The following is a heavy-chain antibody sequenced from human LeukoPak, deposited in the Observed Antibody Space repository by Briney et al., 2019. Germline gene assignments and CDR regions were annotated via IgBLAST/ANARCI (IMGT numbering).Heavy chain of an antibody. CDR3: ARDRVLTGLSY. V-gene: IGHV1-69*01. J-gene: IGHJ4*02. Sequence: SVKVSCKASGGTFSIYAISWVRQAPGQGLEWMGGVIPIFGTANYAQKFQGRVTITADESTSTAYMELSSLRSEDTAVYYCARDRVLTGLSYWGQGTLVTVSS. CDR2: VIPIFGTA. CDR1: GGTFSIYA. D-gene: IGHD1-14*01.